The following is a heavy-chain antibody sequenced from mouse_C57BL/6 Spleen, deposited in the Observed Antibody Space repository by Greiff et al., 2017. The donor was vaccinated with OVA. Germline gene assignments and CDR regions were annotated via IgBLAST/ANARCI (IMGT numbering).Heavy chain of an antibody. V-gene: IGHV1-81*01. CDR2: IYPRSGNT. D-gene: IGHD1-1*01. CDR1: GYTFTSYG. J-gene: IGHJ4*01. CDR3: ARSYYGSSYYYAMDY. Sequence: QVQLQQSGAELARPGASVKLSCKASGYTFTSYGISWVKQRTGQGLEWIGEIYPRSGNTYYNEKFKGKATLTADKSSSTAYMELRSLTSEDSAVYFCARSYYGSSYYYAMDYWGQGTSVTVSS.